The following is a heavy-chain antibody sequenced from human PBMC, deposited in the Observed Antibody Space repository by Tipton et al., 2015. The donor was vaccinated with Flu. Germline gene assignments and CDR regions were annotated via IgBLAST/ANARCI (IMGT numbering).Heavy chain of an antibody. Sequence: TLSLTCAVYGGSFSGYYWSWIRQPPGKGLEWIGEINHSGSTNYNPSLKSRVTISVDTSKNQFSLKLSSVTAADTAVYYCAREGGDIVVVPASVYYYYYYMDVWGKGTTVTVSS. CDR2: INHSGST. D-gene: IGHD2-2*01. J-gene: IGHJ6*03. V-gene: IGHV4-34*01. CDR1: GGSFSGYY. CDR3: AREGGDIVVVPASVYYYYYYMDV.